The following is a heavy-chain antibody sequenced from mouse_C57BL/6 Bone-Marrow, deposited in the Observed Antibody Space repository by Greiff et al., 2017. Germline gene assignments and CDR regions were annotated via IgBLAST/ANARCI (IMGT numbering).Heavy chain of an antibody. CDR3: ARHDGSSPAWFAY. CDR2: ISSGGSYT. J-gene: IGHJ3*01. D-gene: IGHD1-1*01. V-gene: IGHV5-6*02. CDR1: GFTFSSYG. Sequence: EVKLVESGGDLVKPGGSLKLSCAASGFTFSSYGMSWVRQTPDKRLEWVATISSGGSYTYYPDSVKGRFTISRDNAKNTLYLQMSSLKSEDTAMYYCARHDGSSPAWFAYWGQGTLVTVSA.